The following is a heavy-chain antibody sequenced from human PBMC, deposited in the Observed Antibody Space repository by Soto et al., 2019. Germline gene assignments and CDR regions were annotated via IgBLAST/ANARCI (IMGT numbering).Heavy chain of an antibody. D-gene: IGHD2-15*01. J-gene: IGHJ5*01. CDR1: GFSFSSYT. Sequence: GGSLRLSCTASGFSFSSYTMNWVRQAPGKGLQWVASITDRGTHTYSADSVKGRFTISRDNDKNSLYLQMNNLRAEDTATYYCARAHEVAWFDSWGLGTLVTVSS. CDR3: ARAHEVAWFDS. CDR2: ITDRGTHT. V-gene: IGHV3-21*06.